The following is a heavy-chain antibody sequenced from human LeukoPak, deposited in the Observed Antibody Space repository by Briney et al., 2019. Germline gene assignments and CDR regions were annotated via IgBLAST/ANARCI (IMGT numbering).Heavy chain of an antibody. Sequence: GASVKVSCKASGYTFTSYDVNWVRQATGRGLEWMGWMNPNSGNTGFAQKFQGRVTITRNTSISTAYMELSSLRSEDTAVYYCARGRGVRGPNFTYYYYYMDVWGKGTTVTVSS. CDR3: ARGRGVRGPNFTYYYYYMDV. J-gene: IGHJ6*03. D-gene: IGHD3-10*01. CDR1: GYTFTSYD. CDR2: MNPNSGNT. V-gene: IGHV1-8*01.